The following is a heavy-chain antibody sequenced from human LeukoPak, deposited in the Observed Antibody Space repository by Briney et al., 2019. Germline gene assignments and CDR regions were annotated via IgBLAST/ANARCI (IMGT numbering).Heavy chain of an antibody. CDR2: ISWDGGST. CDR1: GFTFDDYT. J-gene: IGHJ1*01. D-gene: IGHD3-10*01. CDR3: AKGRYYGSGSLFTEYFQH. Sequence: GGSLRLSCAASGFTFDDYTMHWVRQAPGKGLEWVSLISWDGGSTYYADSVKGRFTISRDNSKNSLYLQMNSLRTEDTALYYCAKGRYYGSGSLFTEYFQHWGQGTLVTVSS. V-gene: IGHV3-43*01.